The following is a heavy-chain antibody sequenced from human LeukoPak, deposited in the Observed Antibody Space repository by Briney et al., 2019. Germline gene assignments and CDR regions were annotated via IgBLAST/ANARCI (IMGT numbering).Heavy chain of an antibody. D-gene: IGHD3-22*01. CDR2: ISGSGGST. Sequence: PGGSLRLSCAASGFTFSSYAMSWVRQAPGKGLEWVSAISGSGGSTYYADSVKGRFTISRDNSKNTLYLQMNSLRAEDTAVYYCARGGSNYYDSSGYYPDYYYGMDVWGQGTTVTVSS. V-gene: IGHV3-23*01. J-gene: IGHJ6*02. CDR1: GFTFSSYA. CDR3: ARGGSNYYDSSGYYPDYYYGMDV.